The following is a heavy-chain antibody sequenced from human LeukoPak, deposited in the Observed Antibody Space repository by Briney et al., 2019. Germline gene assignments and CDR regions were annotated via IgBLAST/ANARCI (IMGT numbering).Heavy chain of an antibody. Sequence: PSETLSLTCTVSGGSISSGGYYWSWIRQHPGKGLEWIGYIYYSGSTNYNPSLKSRVTISVDTSKNQFSLKLSSVTAADTAVYYCARVKRFLEWLPMDVWGKGTTVTVSP. CDR1: GGSISSGGYY. V-gene: IGHV4-61*08. CDR3: ARVKRFLEWLPMDV. J-gene: IGHJ6*04. CDR2: IYYSGST. D-gene: IGHD3-3*01.